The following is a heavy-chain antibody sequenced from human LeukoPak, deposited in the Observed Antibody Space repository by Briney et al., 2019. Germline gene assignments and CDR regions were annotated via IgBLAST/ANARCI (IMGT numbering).Heavy chain of an antibody. CDR1: GFTFDDYG. V-gene: IGHV3-20*04. Sequence: PGGSLRLSCAASGFTFDDYGMSWVRQAPGKGLEWVSGINWKGGSTGYADSVKGRFTICRDNAKNSLHLQMNSRRREGPAFYSCASSCSSTSCYGRDVWGKGTSVTVSS. CDR3: ASSCSSTSCYGRDV. CDR2: INWKGGST. D-gene: IGHD2-2*01. J-gene: IGHJ6*03.